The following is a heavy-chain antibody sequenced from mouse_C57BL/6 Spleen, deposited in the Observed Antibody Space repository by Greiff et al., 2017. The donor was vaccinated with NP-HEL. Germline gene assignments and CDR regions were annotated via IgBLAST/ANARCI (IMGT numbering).Heavy chain of an antibody. CDR2: IDPENGDT. D-gene: IGHD2-4*01. CDR1: GFNIKDDY. V-gene: IGHV14-4*01. J-gene: IGHJ2*01. CDR3: TSDDYGKDY. Sequence: EVQLQQSGAELVRPGASVKLSCTASGFNIKDDYMHWVKQRPEQGLEWIGWIDPENGDTEYASKFQGKATITADTSSNTAYRQLSSLTSEDTAVYYCTSDDYGKDYWGQGTTLTVSS.